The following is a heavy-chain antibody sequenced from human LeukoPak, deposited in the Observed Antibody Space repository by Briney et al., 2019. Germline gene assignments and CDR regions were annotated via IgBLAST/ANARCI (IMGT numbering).Heavy chain of an antibody. Sequence: SETLSLTCTVSGGSISSYYWSWIRQPPGKGLEWIGEINHSGSTNYNPSLKSRVTISVDTSKNQFSLKLSSVTAADTAVYYCATRPGGYCSSTSCYVVDYWGQGTLVTVSS. J-gene: IGHJ4*02. D-gene: IGHD2-2*01. CDR3: ATRPGGYCSSTSCYVVDY. CDR1: GGSISSYY. V-gene: IGHV4-34*01. CDR2: INHSGST.